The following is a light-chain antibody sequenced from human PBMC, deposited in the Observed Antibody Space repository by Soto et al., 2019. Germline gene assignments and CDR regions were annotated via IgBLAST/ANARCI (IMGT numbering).Light chain of an antibody. CDR1: ESIDSW. V-gene: IGKV1-5*03. Sequence: DIQMTQSPSTLSASVGDRVTITCRASESIDSWLAWHQQKPGRAPKLLISKASSLESGVPSRFSGSGFGTEFTLTISSLHADDFATYYCQQYNSYRAFGQGTKVEI. CDR3: QQYNSYRA. CDR2: KAS. J-gene: IGKJ1*01.